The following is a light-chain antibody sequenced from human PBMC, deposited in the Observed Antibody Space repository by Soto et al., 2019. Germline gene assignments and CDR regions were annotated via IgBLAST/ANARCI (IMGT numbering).Light chain of an antibody. V-gene: IGKV3D-20*01. CDR3: QQYSSSEFA. Sequence: EIVVTQSPATLSLSPGEKATLSCGASQSVSRSYSAWYQQKPGLAPRLLIYDTSNRATGIPDRFSGSGSGTEFTLTISRLEPEDFAVYYCQQYSSSEFAFGPGTKVDIK. J-gene: IGKJ3*01. CDR2: DTS. CDR1: QSVSRSY.